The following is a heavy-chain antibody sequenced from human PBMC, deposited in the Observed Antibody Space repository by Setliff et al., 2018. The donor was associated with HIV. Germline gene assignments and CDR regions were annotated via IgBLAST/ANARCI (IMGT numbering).Heavy chain of an antibody. D-gene: IGHD3-10*01. CDR3: ARDYYSSGGYYHWFDP. J-gene: IGHJ5*02. CDR2: IYHTGST. CDR1: GYSINSGYSINDNYY. Sequence: SETLSLTCAVSGYSINSGYSINDNYYWGWIRQSPGKGLEWIGSIYHTGSTYYNPSLTSRVTISVDTSKNQFSLTLRSVTAADTAVYYCARDYYSSGGYYHWFDPWGQGTLVTVSS. V-gene: IGHV4-38-2*02.